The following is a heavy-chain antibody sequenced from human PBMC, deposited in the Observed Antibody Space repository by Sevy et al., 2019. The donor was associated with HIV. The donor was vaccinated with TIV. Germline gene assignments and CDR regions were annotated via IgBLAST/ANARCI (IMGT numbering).Heavy chain of an antibody. CDR3: ARGRVGDSSSWYGAFDV. J-gene: IGHJ3*01. CDR1: GGSINSGGYS. Sequence: SETLSLTCAVSGGSINSGGYSWSWIRQPPGKGLEWIGYIFQSGATYCSPSLQSRVSISVDMSKNQFSLNLRSVTAADTAVYYCARGRVGDSSSWYGAFDVWGQGTMVTVSS. V-gene: IGHV4-30-2*01. CDR2: IFQSGAT. D-gene: IGHD6-13*01.